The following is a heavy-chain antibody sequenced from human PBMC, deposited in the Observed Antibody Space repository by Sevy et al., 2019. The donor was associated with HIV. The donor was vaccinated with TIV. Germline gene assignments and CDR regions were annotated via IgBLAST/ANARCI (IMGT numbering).Heavy chain of an antibody. CDR1: GFAFSRNW. CDR2: VNSDGTIT. D-gene: IGHD1-1*01. CDR3: AREGNWNLDF. V-gene: IGHV3-74*01. Sequence: GGSLRLSCAASGFAFSRNWMHWVRQAPGKGLVWVSRVNSDGTITHYADSVKGRFTISRDNAKNTLSLQMSSLRAEDTAVYICAREGNWNLDFWGQGTLVTVSS. J-gene: IGHJ4*02.